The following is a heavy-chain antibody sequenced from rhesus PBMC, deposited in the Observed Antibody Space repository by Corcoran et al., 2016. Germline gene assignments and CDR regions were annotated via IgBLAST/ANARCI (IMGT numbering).Heavy chain of an antibody. Sequence: TLTLTCTFSGFSLSTSGMGVGWIRQPSRKTLEWLAHIYWNDDKYYSTSLKSRLTISKDTSKNQVVRTMTNMDPVDTATYYCARLAYCGGGVCYPEYFEFWGQGALVTVSS. D-gene: IGHD2-39*02. V-gene: IGHV2-1*01. CDR2: IYWNDDK. CDR1: GFSLSTSGMG. J-gene: IGHJ1*01. CDR3: ARLAYCGGGVCYPEYFEF.